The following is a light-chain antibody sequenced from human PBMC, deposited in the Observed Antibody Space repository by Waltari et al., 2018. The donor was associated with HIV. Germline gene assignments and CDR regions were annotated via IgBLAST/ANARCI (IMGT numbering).Light chain of an antibody. V-gene: IGKV1-33*01. CDR2: DAS. CDR3: QQYANVPWT. CDR1: RDISNH. Sequence: DIQMTQSPSSLSASVGDRVTITCQASRDISNHLNWYQQKPGTAPQLLIYDASNVETGNPSRFSGSGSGTDFTSTISSLQPEDSAIYSCQQYANVPWTFGQGTRVEIK. J-gene: IGKJ1*01.